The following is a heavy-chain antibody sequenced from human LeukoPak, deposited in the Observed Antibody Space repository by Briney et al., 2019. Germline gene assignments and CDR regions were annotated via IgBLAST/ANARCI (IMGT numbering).Heavy chain of an antibody. Sequence: SETLSLTCTVSGGSISISSSYWGWIRQPPGKGLEWVGSVHYSGNTFYNPSLKSRVTISVDTSKDQFSLKLSSVTAADTAVYYCARLPYGSGSYYNNPFDPWGQGTLVTVSS. D-gene: IGHD3-10*01. CDR1: GGSISISSSY. CDR2: VHYSGNT. J-gene: IGHJ5*02. V-gene: IGHV4-39*07. CDR3: ARLPYGSGSYYNNPFDP.